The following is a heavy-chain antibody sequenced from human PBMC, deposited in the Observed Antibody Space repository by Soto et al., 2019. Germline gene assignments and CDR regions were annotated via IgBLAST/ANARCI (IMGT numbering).Heavy chain of an antibody. CDR3: AKVYCSGGSCYFRPFGEYFQH. CDR1: GFTFSSYA. CDR2: ISGSGGST. Sequence: VQLLESGGGLVQPGGSLRLSCAASGFTFSSYAMSWVRQAPGKGLEWVSAISGSGGSTYYADSVKGRFTISRDNSKNTLYLQMNSLRAEDTAVYYCAKVYCSGGSCYFRPFGEYFQHWGQGTLVTVSS. D-gene: IGHD2-15*01. J-gene: IGHJ1*01. V-gene: IGHV3-23*01.